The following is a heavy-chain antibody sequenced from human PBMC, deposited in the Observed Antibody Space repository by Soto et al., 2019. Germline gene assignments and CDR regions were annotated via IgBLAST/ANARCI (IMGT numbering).Heavy chain of an antibody. CDR2: IKQDGSEK. Sequence: EVQLVESGGGLVQPGGSLRLSCAASGFTLSSYWMSWVRQAPGKGLEWVANIKQDGSEKYYVDSVKGRFTISRDNAKNSLYLQMNSLRAEDTAVYYCARDGRRQLRLRDYGMDVWGQGTTVTVSS. D-gene: IGHD1-26*01. CDR3: ARDGRRQLRLRDYGMDV. CDR1: GFTLSSYW. J-gene: IGHJ6*02. V-gene: IGHV3-7*01.